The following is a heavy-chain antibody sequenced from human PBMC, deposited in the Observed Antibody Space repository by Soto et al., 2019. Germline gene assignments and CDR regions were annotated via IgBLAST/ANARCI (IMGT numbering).Heavy chain of an antibody. CDR2: IKQDGSEK. CDR3: ARDTTGESLLRYYYMDV. Sequence: GGSLRLSCAASGFTFSSYWMSWVRQAPGKGLEWVANIKQDGSEKYYVDSVKGRFTISRDNAKNSLYLQMNSLRAEDTAVYYCARDTTGESLLRYYYMDVWGKGTTVTVSS. J-gene: IGHJ6*03. D-gene: IGHD3-10*01. V-gene: IGHV3-7*01. CDR1: GFTFSSYW.